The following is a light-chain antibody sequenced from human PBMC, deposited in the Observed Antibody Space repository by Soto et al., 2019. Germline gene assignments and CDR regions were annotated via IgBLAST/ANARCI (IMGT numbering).Light chain of an antibody. J-gene: IGKJ1*01. V-gene: IGKV1-39*01. Sequence: DIPMTQSPSSLSASVGDRVTITCRASQSINSYLNWYQQKPGKAPKLLISAASSLQSGVPSRFSGSGSGTDFTLTISSLQPEDFATYYCQQSYSTPRTFGQGTKVEIK. CDR3: QQSYSTPRT. CDR1: QSINSY. CDR2: AAS.